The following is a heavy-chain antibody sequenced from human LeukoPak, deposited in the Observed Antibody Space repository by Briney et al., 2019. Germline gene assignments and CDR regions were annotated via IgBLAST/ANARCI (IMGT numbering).Heavy chain of an antibody. Sequence: GGSLRLSCAASGFTFSSYGMHWVRQAPGKGLEWVAVIWYDGSNKYYTDSVKGRFTISRDNSKNTLYLQMNSLRAEDTAVYYCARDRASAVTTFFGYWGQGTLVTVSS. CDR3: ARDRASAVTTFFGY. CDR2: IWYDGSNK. V-gene: IGHV3-33*01. D-gene: IGHD4-17*01. CDR1: GFTFSSYG. J-gene: IGHJ4*02.